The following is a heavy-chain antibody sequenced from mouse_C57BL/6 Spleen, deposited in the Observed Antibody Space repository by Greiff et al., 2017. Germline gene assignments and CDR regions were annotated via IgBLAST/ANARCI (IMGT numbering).Heavy chain of an antibody. Sequence: EVQLVESGGGLVKPGGSLKLSCAASGFTFSDYGMHWVRQAPEKGLEWVAYISSGSSTIYYADTVKGRFTISRDNAKNTLFLQMTSLRSEDTAMYYCAFTTGYYAMDYWGKGTSVTVSS. J-gene: IGHJ4*01. V-gene: IGHV5-17*01. D-gene: IGHD1-1*01. CDR1: GFTFSDYG. CDR3: AFTTGYYAMDY. CDR2: ISSGSSTI.